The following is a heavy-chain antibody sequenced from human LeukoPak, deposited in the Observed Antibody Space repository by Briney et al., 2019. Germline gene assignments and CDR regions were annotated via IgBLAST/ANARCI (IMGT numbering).Heavy chain of an antibody. Sequence: SETLSLTCAVYGGSFSDYYWSWIRQSPGRGLEWIGEINHSGRTNYNPSFKSRVTISVDTSKNQFSLKVNSVIAADTAVYYCARVTYGSGTYGAFDYWGQGTLVTVSS. CDR2: INHSGRT. V-gene: IGHV4-34*01. CDR1: GGSFSDYY. D-gene: IGHD3-10*01. J-gene: IGHJ4*02. CDR3: ARVTYGSGTYGAFDY.